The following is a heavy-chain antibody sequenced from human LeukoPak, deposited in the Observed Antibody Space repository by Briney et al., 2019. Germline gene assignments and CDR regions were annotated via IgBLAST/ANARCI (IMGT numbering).Heavy chain of an antibody. CDR2: VYYSGST. J-gene: IGHJ4*02. CDR3: ARRLRHYDIVTGCYTYFDR. D-gene: IGHD3-9*01. V-gene: IGHV4-59*12. CDR1: GGSISSYY. Sequence: SETLSLTCTVSGGSISSYYWSWIRQPPGKGLEWIGCVYYSGSTNYNPSLKSRVTISVDMAKNQFSLRLTSVTAADTAVYYCARRLRHYDIVTGCYTYFDRWGQGTLVTVSS.